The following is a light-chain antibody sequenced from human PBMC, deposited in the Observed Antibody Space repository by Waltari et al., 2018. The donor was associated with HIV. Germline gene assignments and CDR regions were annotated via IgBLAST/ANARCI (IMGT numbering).Light chain of an antibody. Sequence: DIQLTQSPSFLSASVGERVTITCRASQGISSYLAWYQQKPGKAPKLLIYAASTLQSWVPSRFSGSGSWTEFTLTISSLQPEDFATYYCQQLNSYPRTFGQGTKLEIK. CDR2: AAS. V-gene: IGKV1-9*01. CDR1: QGISSY. CDR3: QQLNSYPRT. J-gene: IGKJ2*01.